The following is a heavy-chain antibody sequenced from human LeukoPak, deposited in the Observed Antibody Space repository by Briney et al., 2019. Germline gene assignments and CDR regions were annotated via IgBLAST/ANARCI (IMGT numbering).Heavy chain of an antibody. J-gene: IGHJ5*02. CDR3: AREAKESSGYYRFDP. CDR2: IYYSGST. V-gene: IGHV4-59*01. Sequence: SETLSLTCTVSGDSISSSYWSWIRQPPGKRLEWIGYIYYSGSTNYNPSLKSRVTISIDTSKNQFSLKLSSVTAADTAVYYCAREAKESSGYYRFDPWGQGTLVTVSS. D-gene: IGHD3-22*01. CDR1: GDSISSSY.